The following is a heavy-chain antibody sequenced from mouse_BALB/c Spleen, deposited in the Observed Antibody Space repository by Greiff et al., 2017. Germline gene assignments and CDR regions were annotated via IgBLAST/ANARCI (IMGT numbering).Heavy chain of an antibody. J-gene: IGHJ3*01. V-gene: IGHV1S81*02. Sequence: QVQLQQPGAELVKPGASVKLSCKASGYTFTSYWMHWVKQRPGQGLEWIGEINPSNGRTNYNEKFKRKATLTVDKSSSTAYMQLSSLTSEDSAVYDCAFPFITTAGWFAYWGQGTLVTVSA. CDR3: AFPFITTAGWFAY. CDR2: INPSNGRT. CDR1: GYTFTSYW. D-gene: IGHD1-2*01.